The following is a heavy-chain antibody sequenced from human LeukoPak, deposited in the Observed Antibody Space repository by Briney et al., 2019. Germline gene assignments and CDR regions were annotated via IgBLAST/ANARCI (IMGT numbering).Heavy chain of an antibody. CDR2: THYTGNT. V-gene: IGHV4-59*08. D-gene: IGHD2-8*01. CDR1: GDSINNYY. Sequence: SETLSLTCSVSGDSINNYYWNWIRQPPGKELEWIGYTHYTGNTKSNPSLKSRVTTSVDTSKSQFSLKLSSATAADTAVYYCAKWSSTLKAFDFWGQGILVIVSS. J-gene: IGHJ4*02. CDR3: AKWSSTLKAFDF.